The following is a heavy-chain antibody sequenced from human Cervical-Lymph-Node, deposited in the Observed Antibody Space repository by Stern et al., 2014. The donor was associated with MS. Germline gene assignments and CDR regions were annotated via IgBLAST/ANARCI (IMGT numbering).Heavy chain of an antibody. CDR3: AKESHLVPIPEAVIGMDV. CDR1: GFSFTSYS. Sequence: QVQLVESGGGVVQPGRSLRLSCAASGFSFTSYSLHWVRQAPGKGLEWLAVISPAGTSQYYADSVKGRFIISRDNSKTTLYLQMNSLRAEDTAVYYCAKESHLVPIPEAVIGMDVWGQGTTVTVSS. D-gene: IGHD2/OR15-2a*01. J-gene: IGHJ6*02. CDR2: ISPAGTSQ. V-gene: IGHV3-30*04.